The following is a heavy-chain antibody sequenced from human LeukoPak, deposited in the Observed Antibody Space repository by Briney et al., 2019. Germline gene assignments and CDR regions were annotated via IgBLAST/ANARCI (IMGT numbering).Heavy chain of an antibody. CDR2: ISNSSNYI. J-gene: IGHJ5*02. CDR3: ARVGYCSGGSCYSLNWFDP. Sequence: GGSLRLSCAASAFSFSTDSMNWVRQAPGKGLEWVSSISNSSNYIYYADSVKGRFTISRDNAKKSLYLQMNSLRADDTAVYYCARVGYCSGGSCYSLNWFDPWGQGTLVTVSS. D-gene: IGHD2-15*01. CDR1: AFSFSTDS. V-gene: IGHV3-21*01.